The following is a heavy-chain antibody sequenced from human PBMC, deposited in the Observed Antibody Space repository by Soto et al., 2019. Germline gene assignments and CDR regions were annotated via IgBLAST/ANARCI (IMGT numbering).Heavy chain of an antibody. CDR3: ARFWIQLWLERNDAFDI. CDR1: GYSLTSYD. V-gene: IGHV1-8*01. CDR2: MNPNSGNT. Sequence: GASVKVSCKASGYSLTSYDSNWVRQATGQGLEWMGWMNPNSGNTGYAQKFQGRVTMTRNTSISTAYMELSSLRSEDTAVYYCARFWIQLWLERNDAFDIWGQGTMVTVSS. D-gene: IGHD5-18*01. J-gene: IGHJ3*02.